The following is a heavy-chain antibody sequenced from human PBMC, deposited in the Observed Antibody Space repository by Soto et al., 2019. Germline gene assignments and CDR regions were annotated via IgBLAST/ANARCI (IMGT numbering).Heavy chain of an antibody. D-gene: IGHD6-6*01. CDR1: GFTFSSHS. Sequence: GGSLRLSCAASGFTFSSHSMNWVRQAPGKGLEWVGRIKSKTDGGTTDYAAPVKGRFTISRDDSKNTLYLQMNSLKTEDTAVYYCTTSYSSSGCYFDYWGQGTLVTVSS. CDR3: TTSYSSSGCYFDY. CDR2: IKSKTDGGTT. J-gene: IGHJ4*02. V-gene: IGHV3-15*01.